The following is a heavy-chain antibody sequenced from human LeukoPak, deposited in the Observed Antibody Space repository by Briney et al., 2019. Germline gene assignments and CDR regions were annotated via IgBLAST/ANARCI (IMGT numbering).Heavy chain of an antibody. CDR3: AREVEGDSSSWYADFSPKSTYNWFDP. J-gene: IGHJ5*02. V-gene: IGHV3-11*01. CDR2: ISSSGSTI. D-gene: IGHD6-13*01. Sequence: ESGGSLRLSCAASGFTFSDYYMSWIRQAPGKGLEWVSYISSSGSTIYYADSVKGRFTISRDNAKNSLYLQMHSLRAEDTAVYYCAREVEGDSSSWYADFSPKSTYNWFDPWGQGTLVTVSS. CDR1: GFTFSDYY.